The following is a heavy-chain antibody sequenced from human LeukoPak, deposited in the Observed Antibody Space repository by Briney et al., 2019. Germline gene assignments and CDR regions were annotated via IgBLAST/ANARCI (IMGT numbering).Heavy chain of an antibody. D-gene: IGHD1-14*01. CDR2: ISTGSHNI. CDR3: WAGRCDTTTCLDF. J-gene: IGHJ4*02. CDR1: GFTFSTFS. Sequence: GGSLRLFCAASGFTFSTFSMHWARQAPGKGLEWVSSISTGSHNIFYSESVRGRFTISRDNANNSLYLQMDSLRAEDTAVYFCWAGRCDTTTCLDFWGRGTLVTVSS. V-gene: IGHV3-21*01.